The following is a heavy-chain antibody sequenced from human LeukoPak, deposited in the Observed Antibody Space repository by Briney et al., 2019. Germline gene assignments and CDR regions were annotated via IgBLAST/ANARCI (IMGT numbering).Heavy chain of an antibody. CDR3: ARAVVVAATFDY. J-gene: IGHJ4*02. V-gene: IGHV4-34*01. Sequence: SETLSLTCAVYGGSFSGYYWSWIRQPPGKGLEWIGEINHGGSTNYNPSLKSRVTISVDTSKNQFSLKLSSVTAADTAVYYCARAVVVAATFDYWGQGTLVTVSS. CDR1: GGSFSGYY. D-gene: IGHD2-15*01. CDR2: INHGGST.